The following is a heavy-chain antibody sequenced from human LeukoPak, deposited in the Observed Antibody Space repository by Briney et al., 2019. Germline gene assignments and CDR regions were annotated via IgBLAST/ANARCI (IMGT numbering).Heavy chain of an antibody. CDR3: ARVGDTALDY. Sequence: ASVKVSCKASGYTFTGYYMHWVRQAPGQGLEWMGWINPNSGGTNYAQEFQGRVTMTRDTSISTAYMELSRLRSDDTAVYYCARVGDTALDYWGQGTLVTVSS. J-gene: IGHJ4*02. V-gene: IGHV1-2*02. CDR1: GYTFTGYY. CDR2: INPNSGGT. D-gene: IGHD5-18*01.